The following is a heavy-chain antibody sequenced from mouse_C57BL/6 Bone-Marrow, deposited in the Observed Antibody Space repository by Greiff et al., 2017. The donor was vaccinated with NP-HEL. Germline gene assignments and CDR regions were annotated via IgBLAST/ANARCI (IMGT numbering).Heavy chain of an antibody. V-gene: IGHV5-4*01. J-gene: IGHJ1*03. CDR2: ISDGGSYT. Sequence: EVQVVESGGGLVKPGGSLKLSCAASGFTFSSYAMSWVRQTPEKRLDWVATISDGGSYTYYPDNVKGRFTISRDNAKNNLYLQMSHLKSEDTAMYYCARDGRYFDVWGTGTTVTVSS. D-gene: IGHD3-3*01. CDR3: ARDGRYFDV. CDR1: GFTFSSYA.